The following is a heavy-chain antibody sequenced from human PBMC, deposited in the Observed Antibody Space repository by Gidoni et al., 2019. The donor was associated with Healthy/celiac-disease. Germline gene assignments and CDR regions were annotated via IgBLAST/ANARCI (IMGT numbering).Heavy chain of an antibody. Sequence: EVQLVESGGGLVKPGGSLRLSCAPSGFPFSSYSMNWVRQAPGKGLEWVSSIRSRSSYIHYADSVKGRFTIARDNAKNSLYLQMNSLRAEDTAVYYCARDTRIQLWADAFDIWGQGTMVTVSS. J-gene: IGHJ3*02. D-gene: IGHD5-18*01. CDR1: GFPFSSYS. V-gene: IGHV3-21*01. CDR2: IRSRSSYI. CDR3: ARDTRIQLWADAFDI.